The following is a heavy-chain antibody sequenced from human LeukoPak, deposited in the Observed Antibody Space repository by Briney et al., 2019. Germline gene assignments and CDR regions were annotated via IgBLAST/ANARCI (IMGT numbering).Heavy chain of an antibody. CDR3: ARDPDSGYDWHYYGMDV. D-gene: IGHD5-12*01. V-gene: IGHV3-21*01. Sequence: GGSLRLSCAASGFTFSSYSMNWVRQAPGKGLEWVSSISSSSSYIYYADSVRGRFTISRDNAKNSLYLQVNSLRAEDTAVYYCARDPDSGYDWHYYGMDVWGQGTTVTVSS. CDR2: ISSSSSYI. J-gene: IGHJ6*02. CDR1: GFTFSSYS.